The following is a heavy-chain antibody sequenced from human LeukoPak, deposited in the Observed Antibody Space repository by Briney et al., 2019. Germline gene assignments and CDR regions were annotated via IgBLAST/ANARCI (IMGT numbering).Heavy chain of an antibody. J-gene: IGHJ4*02. CDR3: AREQYSSSWYQPVDY. V-gene: IGHV3-30-3*01. CDR1: GFTFSSYA. CDR2: ISYDGSNK. Sequence: GGSLRLSCAASGFTFSSYAMHWVRQAPGKGLEWVAVISYDGSNKYYADSVKGRFTISRDNSKNTLYLQMNSLRAEDTAVYYCAREQYSSSWYQPVDYWGQGTLVTVSS. D-gene: IGHD6-13*01.